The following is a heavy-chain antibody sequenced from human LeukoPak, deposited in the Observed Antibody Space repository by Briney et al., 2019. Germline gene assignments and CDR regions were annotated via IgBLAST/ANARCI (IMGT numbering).Heavy chain of an antibody. CDR2: IDWDDDT. D-gene: IGHD1-26*01. Sequence: SGPALVKPTQTLTLTCAFSGFSLSTSGMYVSWIRQPPGKALEWLARIDWDDDTYYSTSLKTRLTISKDTSKNQVVLTMTNMDPVDTATYYCARTASGVGGTMELDYWGPGTVLTVSS. CDR3: ARTASGVGGTMELDY. V-gene: IGHV2-70*11. CDR1: GFSLSTSGMY. J-gene: IGHJ4*02.